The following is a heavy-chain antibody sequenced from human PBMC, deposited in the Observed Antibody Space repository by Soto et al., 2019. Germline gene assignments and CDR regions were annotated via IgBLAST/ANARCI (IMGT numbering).Heavy chain of an antibody. CDR2: IFHTGSA. CDR1: GVSITSHW. J-gene: IGHJ4*02. CDR3: GRHIAVSGTRGFDH. D-gene: IGHD2-21*01. Sequence: QVQLQESGPGLMKPSGTLSLTCAVSGVSITSHWWSWVRQPPGKGLEWIAEIFHTGSANYNPSLVGRIIISMDQSTNHLSLILHSMTATDTAVYYCGRHIAVSGTRGFDHWGQGTLVTVSS. V-gene: IGHV4-4*02.